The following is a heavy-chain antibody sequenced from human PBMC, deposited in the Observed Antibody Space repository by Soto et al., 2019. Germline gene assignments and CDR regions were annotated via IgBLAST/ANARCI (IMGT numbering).Heavy chain of an antibody. CDR2: ISKSGSTI. CDR3: AREPRGGLTTVTSLAQKNNWFDP. Sequence: GGSLRLSCAASGFPFSDYGMNWVRQAPGQGLEWVSYISKSGSTIYNADSVKGRFTISRDNARNSLYLQMNSLRDEDTAVYYCAREPRGGLTTVTSLAQKNNWFDPWGQGTLVTVSS. D-gene: IGHD4-4*01. V-gene: IGHV3-48*02. J-gene: IGHJ5*02. CDR1: GFPFSDYG.